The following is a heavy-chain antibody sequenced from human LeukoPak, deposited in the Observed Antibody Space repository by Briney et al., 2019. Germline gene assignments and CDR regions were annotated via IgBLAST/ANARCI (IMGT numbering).Heavy chain of an antibody. CDR1: GFTFSNAW. J-gene: IGHJ1*01. V-gene: IGHV3-7*01. D-gene: IGHD2-21*02. CDR3: TSWGDTTAEYFQR. Sequence: GGSLRLSCAASGFTFSNAWMSWVRQAPGKGLEWVAHINPDGRDTYYVDSVKGRFTISRDNAQNSMYLQMNSLRAEDTAVYYCTSWGDTTAEYFQRWGQGTLVTVSS. CDR2: INPDGRDT.